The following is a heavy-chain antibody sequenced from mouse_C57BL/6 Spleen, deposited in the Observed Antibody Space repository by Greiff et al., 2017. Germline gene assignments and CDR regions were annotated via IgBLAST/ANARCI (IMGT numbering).Heavy chain of an antibody. CDR3: ARSTAQAIFDY. Sequence: QVQLQQPGAELVRPGSSVKLSCKASGYTFTSYWMDWVKQRPGQGLEWIGNIYPSDSETHYNQKFKDKATLPVDKSSSTAYMQLSSLTSEDSAVYYCARSTAQAIFDYWGQGTTLTVSS. D-gene: IGHD3-2*02. CDR1: GYTFTSYW. J-gene: IGHJ2*01. V-gene: IGHV1-61*01. CDR2: IYPSDSET.